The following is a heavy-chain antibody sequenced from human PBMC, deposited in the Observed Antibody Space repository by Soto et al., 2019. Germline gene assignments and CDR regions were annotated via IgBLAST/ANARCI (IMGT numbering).Heavy chain of an antibody. Sequence: SETLSLTCTVSGGSISSYYWSWIRQPAGKGLEWIGRIYTSGSTNYNPSLKSRVTMSVDTSKNQFSLKLSSVTAADTAVYYCARSHGCSGGSCSGWFDPWGQGTLVTSPQ. CDR1: GGSISSYY. CDR3: ARSHGCSGGSCSGWFDP. V-gene: IGHV4-4*07. J-gene: IGHJ5*02. CDR2: IYTSGST. D-gene: IGHD2-15*01.